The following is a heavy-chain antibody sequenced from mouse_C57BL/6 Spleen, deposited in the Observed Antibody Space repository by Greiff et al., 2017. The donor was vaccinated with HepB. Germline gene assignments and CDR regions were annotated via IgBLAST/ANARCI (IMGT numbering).Heavy chain of an antibody. CDR2: IDPSDSYT. CDR1: GYTFTSYW. CDR3: ARGGGNYVGYYAMDY. Sequence: QVQLKQPGAELVRPGTSVKLSCKASGYTFTSYWMHWVKQRPGQGLEWIGVIDPSDSYTNYNQKFKGKATLTVDTSSSTAYMQLSSLTSEDSAVYYCARGGGNYVGYYAMDYWGQGTSVTVSS. V-gene: IGHV1-59*01. J-gene: IGHJ4*01. D-gene: IGHD2-1*01.